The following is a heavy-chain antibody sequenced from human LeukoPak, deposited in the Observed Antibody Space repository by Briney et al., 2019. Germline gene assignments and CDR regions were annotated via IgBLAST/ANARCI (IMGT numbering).Heavy chain of an antibody. D-gene: IGHD3-10*01. CDR2: IYYSGST. J-gene: IGHJ5*02. V-gene: IGHV4-59*01. CDR3: ARGRFGESVYWFDP. CDR1: GGSISRYY. Sequence: PSETLSLTCTVSGGSISRYYWSWIRQPPGKGLEWIGYIYYSGSTNYNPSLKSRVTISVDTSKNQFSLKLSSVTAADTAVYYCARGRFGESVYWFDPWGQGTLVTVSS.